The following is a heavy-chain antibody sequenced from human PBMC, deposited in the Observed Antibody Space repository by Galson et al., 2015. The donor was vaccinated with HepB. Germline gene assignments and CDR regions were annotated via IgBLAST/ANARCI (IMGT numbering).Heavy chain of an antibody. V-gene: IGHV1-46*03. CDR2: NNPSGGRT. CDR3: ARQQLANLNWFDP. D-gene: IGHD6-13*01. CDR1: GYTLTSFY. J-gene: IGHJ5*02. Sequence: SVKVSCKASGYTLTSFYMHWVRQAPGQGLEWMGLNNPSGGRTNYAQNFQGRVTMTRDTSTSTVYMELSSLRFEDTAVYYCARQQLANLNWFDPWGQGTLVTVSS.